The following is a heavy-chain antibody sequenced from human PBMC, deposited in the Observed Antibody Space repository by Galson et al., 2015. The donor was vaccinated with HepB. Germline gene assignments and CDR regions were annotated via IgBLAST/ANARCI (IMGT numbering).Heavy chain of an antibody. V-gene: IGHV1-69*13. Sequence: SVKVSCKASGGTFSSNAISWVRQAPGQGLEWMGGIIPIFGTANYAQKFQGRVTITADESTSTAYMELSSLRSEDTAVYYCARAFPPITGTYFDYWGQGTLVTVSS. D-gene: IGHD1-20*01. CDR2: IIPIFGTA. J-gene: IGHJ4*02. CDR3: ARAFPPITGTYFDY. CDR1: GGTFSSNA.